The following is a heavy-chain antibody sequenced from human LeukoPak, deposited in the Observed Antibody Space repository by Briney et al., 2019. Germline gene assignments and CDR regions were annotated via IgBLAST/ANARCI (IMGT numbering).Heavy chain of an antibody. J-gene: IGHJ4*02. D-gene: IGHD6-13*01. V-gene: IGHV4-59*08. CDR2: IYYSGST. CDR1: GGSISSYY. Sequence: PSETLSLTCTVSGGSISSYYWSWIRQPPGKGLEWIGYIYYSGSTNYNPSLKSRVTLSVDTSKNQFSLKLSSVTAADTAVYYCATLLSSSLSFDYWGQGTLVTVSS. CDR3: ATLLSSSLSFDY.